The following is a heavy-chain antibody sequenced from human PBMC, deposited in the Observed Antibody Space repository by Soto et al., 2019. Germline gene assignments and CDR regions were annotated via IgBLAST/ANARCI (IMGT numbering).Heavy chain of an antibody. CDR2: IYYSGST. D-gene: IGHD1-26*01. V-gene: IGHV4-39*01. CDR1: GGSISSSSYY. J-gene: IGHJ3*01. CDR3: ERLRPYAGAIDGFLGFRDAFDL. Sequence: QLQLQESGPGLVKPSETLSLTCTVSGGSISSSSYYWGWIRQPPGKGLEWIGSIYYSGSTYYNPSLIGPVTLSGDTSRNQFSLKLTSVPAADTAVYYCERLRPYAGAIDGFLGFRDAFDLWGQGTMVTVSS.